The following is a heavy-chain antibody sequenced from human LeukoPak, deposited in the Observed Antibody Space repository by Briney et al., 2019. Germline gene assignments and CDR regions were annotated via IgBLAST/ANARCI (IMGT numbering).Heavy chain of an antibody. CDR2: IYHSGST. CDR3: ARRGIYCSSTSCYSHWFDP. CDR1: GYSISSGYH. Sequence: SETLSLTCAVSGYSISSGYHWGWIRQPPGKGLEWIGSIYHSGSTYYNPSLKSRVTISVDTSKNQFSLKLSSVTAADTAVYYCARRGIYCSSTSCYSHWFDPWGQGTLVTVSS. J-gene: IGHJ5*02. D-gene: IGHD2-2*01. V-gene: IGHV4-38-2*01.